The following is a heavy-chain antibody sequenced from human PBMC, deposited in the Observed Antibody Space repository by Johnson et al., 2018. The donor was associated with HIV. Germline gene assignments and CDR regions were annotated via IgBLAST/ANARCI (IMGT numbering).Heavy chain of an antibody. J-gene: IGHJ3*02. CDR2: IQQDGSDT. D-gene: IGHD6-13*01. CDR1: RFTFSDYA. CDR3: AREHSHDAFDI. Sequence: VQLVESGGGVVQPGGSLRLSCVASRFTFSDYAMHWVRQAPGKGLEWVANIQQDGSDTYYVDSVKGRFTISRDNDKNTLYLQMNSLRAEDTAAYYCAREHSHDAFDIWGQGTMVTVSS. V-gene: IGHV3-7*01.